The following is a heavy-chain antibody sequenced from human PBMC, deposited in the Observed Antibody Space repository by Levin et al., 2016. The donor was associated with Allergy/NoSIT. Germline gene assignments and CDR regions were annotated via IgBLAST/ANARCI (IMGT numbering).Heavy chain of an antibody. CDR1: GFTFSTYS. CDR3: AKDYTAMNYHGATRGAYYFDY. V-gene: IGHV3-30-3*01. J-gene: IGHJ4*02. D-gene: IGHD5-18*01. Sequence: GESLKISCAASGFTFSTYSMHWVRQAPGKGLEWVALVSSDGTYKYYADSVKGRFTISRDNSKNTLYLQMNSLRTEDTAVYYCAKDYTAMNYHGATRGAYYFDYWGQGTLVTVSS. CDR2: VSSDGTYK.